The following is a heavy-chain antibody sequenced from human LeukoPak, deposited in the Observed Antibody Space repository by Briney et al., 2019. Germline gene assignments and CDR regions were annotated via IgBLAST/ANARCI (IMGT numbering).Heavy chain of an antibody. D-gene: IGHD2/OR15-2a*01. Sequence: SVTLSLTCTVSGGSISSYYWSWIRQPPEKGLEWIGYIYYSGSTNYNPSLKSRVTISVDTSKNQFSLKLSSVTAADTAVYYCARASFGDPGYMDVWGKGTTVTISS. CDR3: ARASFGDPGYMDV. CDR2: IYYSGST. V-gene: IGHV4-59*01. J-gene: IGHJ6*03. CDR1: GGSISSYY.